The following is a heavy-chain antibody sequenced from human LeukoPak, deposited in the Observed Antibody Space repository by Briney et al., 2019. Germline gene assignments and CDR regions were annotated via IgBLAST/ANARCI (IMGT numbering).Heavy chain of an antibody. D-gene: IGHD3-3*01. V-gene: IGHV4-34*01. CDR3: ARRRFLEWLWSS. CDR1: GGSFSGYY. Sequence: SKTLSLTCAVYGGSFSGYYWSWIRQPPGKGLEWIGEINHSGSTNYNPSLKSRVTTSVDTSKNQFSLKPSSVTAADTAVYYCARRRFLEWLWSSWGQGTLVTVSS. CDR2: INHSGST. J-gene: IGHJ5*02.